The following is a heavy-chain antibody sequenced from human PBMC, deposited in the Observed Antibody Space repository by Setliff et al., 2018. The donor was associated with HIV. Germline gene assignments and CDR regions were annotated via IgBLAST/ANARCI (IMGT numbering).Heavy chain of an antibody. J-gene: IGHJ4*02. D-gene: IGHD3-10*01. V-gene: IGHV4-59*01. CDR1: GGSISSSY. CDR3: ARGRDKYGPIDY. Sequence: PSETLSLTCTVSGGSISSSYWTWTRQPPGKGLEWIGNIHYSGSTNYNPSLKSRVTISVDTYRSQFSLKLSSVTAADTAVYYCARGRDKYGPIDYWGQGTLVPSPQ. CDR2: IHYSGST.